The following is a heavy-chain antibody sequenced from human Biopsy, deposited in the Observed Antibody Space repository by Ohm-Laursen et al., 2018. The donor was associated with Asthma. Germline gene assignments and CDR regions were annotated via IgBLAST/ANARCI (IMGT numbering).Heavy chain of an antibody. CDR2: IYYSGST. V-gene: IGHV4-59*07. CDR3: ARGISRVTGLFDHFDS. D-gene: IGHD2-21*02. CDR1: GVSISSDY. Sequence: SDTLSLTCTVSGVSISSDYWSWIRQPPGKGLEWIGHIYYSGSTNYQPSLKSRVTISVDTSKNQFSLKLRSVTAADAAVYYRARGISRVTGLFDHFDSWGQGTLVTVSS. J-gene: IGHJ4*02.